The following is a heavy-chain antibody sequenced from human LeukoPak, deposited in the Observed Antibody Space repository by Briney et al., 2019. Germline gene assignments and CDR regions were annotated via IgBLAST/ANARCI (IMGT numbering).Heavy chain of an antibody. V-gene: IGHV3-7*04. J-gene: IGHJ4*02. CDR3: ARTLGYCSSTNCYFSFDY. Sequence: GSEKYYVDSVKGRXXXSXXXAKXSLYLQMNSLRAEDTAVYYCARTLGYCSSTNCYFSFDYWGQGTLVTVSS. CDR2: GSEK. D-gene: IGHD2-2*01.